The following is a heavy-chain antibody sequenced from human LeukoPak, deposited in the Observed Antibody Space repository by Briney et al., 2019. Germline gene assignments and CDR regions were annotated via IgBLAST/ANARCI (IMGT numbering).Heavy chain of an antibody. V-gene: IGHV3-7*01. J-gene: IGHJ4*02. CDR2: IKEDGSVK. Sequence: GGSLRLSCAASGFTFSSYWMNWVRQAPGKGLEWVAYIKEDGSVKSYADSMKGRFTISRNNAKNSLYLQMNSLRAEDTAVYYCASSRLPGYWGQGTLVTVSS. CDR1: GFTFSSYW. CDR3: ASSRLPGY.